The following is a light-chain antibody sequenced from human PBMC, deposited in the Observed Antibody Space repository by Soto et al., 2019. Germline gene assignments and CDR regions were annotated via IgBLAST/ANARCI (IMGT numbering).Light chain of an antibody. CDR2: VNSDGSH. CDR3: QTWDTGIVL. J-gene: IGLJ2*01. V-gene: IGLV4-69*01. CDR1: SGHSNYA. Sequence: QPVLTQSPSASASLGASVKLTCTLSSGHSNYAIAWHQQLPEKGPRYLMKVNSDGSHSKGDGIPDRFSGSSSGAERYLTISGLQSEDEADYYCQTWDTGIVLFGGGTKVTVL.